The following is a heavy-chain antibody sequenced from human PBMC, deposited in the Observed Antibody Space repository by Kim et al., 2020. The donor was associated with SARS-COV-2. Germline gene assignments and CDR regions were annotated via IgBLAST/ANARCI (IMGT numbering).Heavy chain of an antibody. J-gene: IGHJ5*02. V-gene: IGHV3-48*02. CDR3: ARDQAGSIVGAHL. D-gene: IGHD1-26*01. Sequence: YADSVKGRFTISRDNAKNSLYLQMNSLRDEDTAVYYCARDQAGSIVGAHLWGQGTLVTVSS.